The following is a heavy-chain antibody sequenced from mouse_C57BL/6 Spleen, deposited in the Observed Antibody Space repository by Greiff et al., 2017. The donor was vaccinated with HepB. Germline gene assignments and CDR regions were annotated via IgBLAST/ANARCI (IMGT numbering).Heavy chain of an antibody. J-gene: IGHJ2*01. V-gene: IGHV5-16*01. CDR3: ARATYYYEVDY. Sequence: EVKLMESEGGLVQPGSSMKLSCTASGFTFSDYYMAWVRQVPEKGLEWVANINYDGSSTYYLDSLKSRFIISRDNAKNILYLQMSSLKSEDTATYYCARATYYYEVDYWGQGTTLTVSS. CDR1: GFTFSDYY. D-gene: IGHD1-1*01. CDR2: INYDGSST.